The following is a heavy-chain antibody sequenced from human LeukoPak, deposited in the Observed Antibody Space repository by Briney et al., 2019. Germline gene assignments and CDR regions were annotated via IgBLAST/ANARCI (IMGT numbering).Heavy chain of an antibody. CDR3: ARVQSYYDFWSGYRYYFDY. Sequence: PSETLSLTCAVYGGSFSGYYWSWIRQPPGKGLEWIGEINHSGSTNYNPSLKSRVTISVDTSKNQFSLKLSSVTAADTAVYYCARVQSYYDFWSGYRYYFDYGGQGTLVTVSS. CDR2: INHSGST. V-gene: IGHV4-34*01. J-gene: IGHJ4*02. CDR1: GGSFSGYY. D-gene: IGHD3-3*01.